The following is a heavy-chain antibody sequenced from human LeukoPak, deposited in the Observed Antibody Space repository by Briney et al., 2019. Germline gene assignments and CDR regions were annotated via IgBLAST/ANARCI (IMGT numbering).Heavy chain of an antibody. Sequence: ASVKVSCKASGYTFIDYFIHWMRQTPGQGLEWLGWINANSGVTRYAQKFQDRVTMTRDTAAYMELSSLKSDDTAVYYCVRAVSGTLGGASDIWGQGTAVTVSS. D-gene: IGHD1-7*01. J-gene: IGHJ3*02. CDR3: VRAVSGTLGGASDI. V-gene: IGHV1-2*02. CDR2: INANSGVT. CDR1: GYTFIDYF.